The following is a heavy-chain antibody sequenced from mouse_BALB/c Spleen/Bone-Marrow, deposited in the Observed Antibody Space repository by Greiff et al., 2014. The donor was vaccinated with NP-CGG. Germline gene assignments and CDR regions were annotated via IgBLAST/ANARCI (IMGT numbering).Heavy chain of an antibody. J-gene: IGHJ2*01. D-gene: IGHD4-1*01. V-gene: IGHV3-8*02. CDR3: ATGYYFDY. CDR2: ITYSANT. Sequence: VQLQQSGPSLVKPSQTLSLTCSVTGDSITRGYWNWIRKFPGNKLEYMGYITYSANTYYNPSLKSQLSITRDTSKYQYYLQLNSVTTEDTATYYCATGYYFDYWGQGTTLTVSS. CDR1: GDSITRGY.